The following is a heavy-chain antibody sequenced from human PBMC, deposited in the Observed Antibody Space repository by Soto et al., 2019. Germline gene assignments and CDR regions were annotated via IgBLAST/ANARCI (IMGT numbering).Heavy chain of an antibody. J-gene: IGHJ4*02. CDR1: GYIFSDYS. D-gene: IGHD3-3*01. CDR2: ISSSGSVK. V-gene: IGHV3-48*02. CDR3: AREAASGSDF. Sequence: EVHLVQSGGDSVQPGGSLRLSCAGSGYIFSDYSMNWVRQAPGKGLEWISYISSSGSVKYYADSAKGRFTVSRDNGKKSVSLQISSLRDEDTAVYFCAREAASGSDFWGQGTLVTVSS.